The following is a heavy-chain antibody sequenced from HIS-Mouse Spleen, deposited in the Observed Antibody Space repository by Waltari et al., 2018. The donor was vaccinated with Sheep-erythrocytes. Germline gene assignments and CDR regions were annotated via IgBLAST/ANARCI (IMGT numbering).Heavy chain of an antibody. D-gene: IGHD5-18*01. Sequence: EVQLVESGGGLIQPGGSLRLSCAASGFTVSSNYMSWVRQGPGQGLGWVSVIYSGGSTYYADSVKCRFTISRDNSKNTLYLQMNSLSAEDTAVYYCASPQYSYGPFDCWGQGTLVTVSS. CDR1: GFTVSSNY. CDR2: IYSGGST. V-gene: IGHV3-53*01. J-gene: IGHJ4*02. CDR3: ASPQYSYGPFDC.